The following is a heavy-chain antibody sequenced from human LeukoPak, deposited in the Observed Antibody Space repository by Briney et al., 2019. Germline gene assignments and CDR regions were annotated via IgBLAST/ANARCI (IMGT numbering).Heavy chain of an antibody. D-gene: IGHD3-9*01. Sequence: SETLSLTCAVSGGSISSGGYSWSWIRQPPGKGLEWIGYIYHSGSTYYSPSLKSRVTISVDRSKNQFSLKLSSVTAADTAVYYCARGLGSAFDIWGQGTMVTVSS. J-gene: IGHJ3*02. V-gene: IGHV4-30-2*01. CDR1: GGSISSGGYS. CDR2: IYHSGST. CDR3: ARGLGSAFDI.